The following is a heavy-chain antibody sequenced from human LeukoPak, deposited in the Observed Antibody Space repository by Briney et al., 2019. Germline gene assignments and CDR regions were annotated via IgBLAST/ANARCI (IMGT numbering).Heavy chain of an antibody. CDR3: TRDQTPYY. V-gene: IGHV3-49*04. CDR2: IRSKIYGGTA. J-gene: IGHJ4*02. CDR1: GFTFGDYA. Sequence: PGRSLGLSCTASGFTFGDYAMTWVRQAPGKGLEWVGFIRSKIYGGTAEYAASVQGRFTISRDDSKGIAYLQMNSLKTEDTAVYYCTRDQTPYYWGQGTLVTVSS.